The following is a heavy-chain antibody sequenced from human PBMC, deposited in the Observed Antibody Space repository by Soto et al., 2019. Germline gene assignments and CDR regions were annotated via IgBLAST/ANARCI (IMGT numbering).Heavy chain of an antibody. CDR3: ARGPQY. CDR1: GGSIISTHW. CDR2: IYHNGTS. J-gene: IGHJ4*02. V-gene: IGHV4-4*02. Sequence: SETLSLTGAVSGGSIISTHWWTWVRQSPEKGLEWIGEIYHNGTSNYNPSLKSRLTISFDTSKNHFSMSLPPVTVRDTATYFCARGPQYWDPGKLVTVSS.